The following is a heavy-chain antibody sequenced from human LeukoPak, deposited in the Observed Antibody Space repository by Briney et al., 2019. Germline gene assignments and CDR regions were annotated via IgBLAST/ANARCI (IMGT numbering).Heavy chain of an antibody. CDR2: INHSGST. CDR1: GGSFSGYY. D-gene: IGHD6-6*01. Sequence: WETLSLTCAVYGGSFSGYYWSWIRQPPGKGLEWIGEINHSGSTNYNPSLKSRVTISVDTSKNQFSLKLSSVTAADTAVYYCAREGSSSSVYYYYMDVWGKGTTVTVSS. J-gene: IGHJ6*03. CDR3: AREGSSSSVYYYYMDV. V-gene: IGHV4-34*01.